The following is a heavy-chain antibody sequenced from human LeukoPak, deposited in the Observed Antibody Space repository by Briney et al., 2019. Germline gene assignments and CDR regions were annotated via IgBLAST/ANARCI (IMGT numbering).Heavy chain of an antibody. Sequence: GGSLRLSCAASVFTFDDYAIHSVRQAPGKSREWVSGISWISGSIGYADSVKGRFTISRDNAKNSLYLQMNSLRAEDTALYYCAKDYYGSGSYQSRASYYYYYYGMDVWGQGTTVTVSS. CDR2: ISWISGSI. CDR3: AKDYYGSGSYQSRASYYYYYYGMDV. CDR1: VFTFDDYA. J-gene: IGHJ6*02. D-gene: IGHD3-10*01. V-gene: IGHV3-9*01.